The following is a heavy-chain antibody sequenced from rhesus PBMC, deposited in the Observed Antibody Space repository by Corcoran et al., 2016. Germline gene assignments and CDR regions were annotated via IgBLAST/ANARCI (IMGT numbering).Heavy chain of an antibody. Sequence: QLQLQESGPGLVKPSETLSLTCAVSGGSLSSTYWSWIRPPPGKGLEWIGRISGSGGSTDYNPSLKSRVTMSTDTSKNQFSLKLSSVTAADTAVYYCARLSAHSLDVWGRGVLVTVSS. V-gene: IGHV4-173*01. CDR2: ISGSGGST. CDR1: GGSLSSTY. CDR3: ARLSAHSLDV. J-gene: IGHJ5-2*02.